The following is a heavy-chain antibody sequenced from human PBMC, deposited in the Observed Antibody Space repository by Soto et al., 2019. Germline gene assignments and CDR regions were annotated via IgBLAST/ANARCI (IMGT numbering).Heavy chain of an antibody. CDR3: VRDDYGLDV. CDR1: GFIVSSNY. CDR2: IYSGGGA. Sequence: EVQLVESGGGLIQPGGSQRLSCAASGFIVSSNYMSWVRQAPGKGLEWVSVIYSGGGANYADSVKGRFTISRDDSKNTLYLQMNSLRAEDTAVYYCVRDDYGLDVWGQGTAVTVSS. V-gene: IGHV3-53*01. J-gene: IGHJ6*02.